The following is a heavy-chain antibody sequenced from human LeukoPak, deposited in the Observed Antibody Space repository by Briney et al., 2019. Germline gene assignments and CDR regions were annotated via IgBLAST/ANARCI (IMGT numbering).Heavy chain of an antibody. CDR1: VGSISRYF. D-gene: IGHD2-15*01. V-gene: IGHV4-59*01. J-gene: IGHJ4*02. Sequence: PSETLSLTRTVSVGSISRYFRRWIRQPPGKGLEWIGYIYYSGSTNYNLTLKSRVTISVDTSNNQSSLKLSSVTAADTAVYYCARDGYCSGGACYAPINWGQGTLVTVSS. CDR3: ARDGYCSGGACYAPIN. CDR2: IYYSGST.